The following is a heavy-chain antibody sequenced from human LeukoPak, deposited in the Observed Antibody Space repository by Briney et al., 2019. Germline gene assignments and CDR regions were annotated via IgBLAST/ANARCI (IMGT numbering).Heavy chain of an antibody. CDR2: IYYDGDT. J-gene: IGHJ4*02. V-gene: IGHV3-NL1*01. Sequence: GGSLRLSCAASGFTFTNYAMHWVRQARGRGRERVSFIYYDGDTSYADSVKGRFSISRDISKNTLYLQMSSLRADDTAMYYCAKGGEMRTFFFDSWGQGSLVTVSS. D-gene: IGHD3-16*01. CDR1: GFTFTNYA. CDR3: AKGGEMRTFFFDS.